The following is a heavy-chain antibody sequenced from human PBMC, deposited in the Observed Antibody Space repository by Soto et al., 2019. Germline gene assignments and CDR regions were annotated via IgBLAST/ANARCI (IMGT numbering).Heavy chain of an antibody. Sequence: SETLSLTCAVSGGSISSGGYSWSWIRQHPGRGLEWIGYIYYSGSTYYNPSLKSRVTISVDMSKNQFSLKLSSVTAADTAVYYCARDRLYGVWVGESPPLLNYYGMDVWGQGTTVTAP. J-gene: IGHJ6*02. V-gene: IGHV4-31*11. CDR3: ARDRLYGVWVGESPPLLNYYGMDV. D-gene: IGHD3-10*01. CDR2: IYYSGST. CDR1: GGSISSGGYS.